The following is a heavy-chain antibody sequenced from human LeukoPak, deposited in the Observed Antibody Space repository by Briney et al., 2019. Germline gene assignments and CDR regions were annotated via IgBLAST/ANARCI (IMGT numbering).Heavy chain of an antibody. J-gene: IGHJ6*03. CDR2: IIPIFGTA. CDR3: ARAYCGGDCSSGYYYYMDV. Sequence: SVKVSCKASGGTFSSYAISWVRQAPGQGLEWMGGIIPIFGTANYAQKFQGRVTITTDESTSTAYMELSSLRSEDTAVYYCARAYCGGDCSSGYYYYMDVWGKGTTVTVSS. D-gene: IGHD2-21*02. CDR1: GGTFSSYA. V-gene: IGHV1-69*05.